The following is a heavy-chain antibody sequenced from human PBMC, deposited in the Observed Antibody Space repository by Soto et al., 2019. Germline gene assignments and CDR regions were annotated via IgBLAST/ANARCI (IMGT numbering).Heavy chain of an antibody. CDR1: GGSFSGHY. Sequence: SETLSLTCAVYGGSFSGHYWSWIRQPPGKGLEWIGEINHSGSTNYNPSLKSRVTISVDTSKNQFSLKLSSVTAADTAVYYCARGAIQLWFNWFDPSGQGTLVTVSS. CDR2: INHSGST. J-gene: IGHJ5*02. CDR3: ARGAIQLWFNWFDP. D-gene: IGHD5-18*01. V-gene: IGHV4-34*01.